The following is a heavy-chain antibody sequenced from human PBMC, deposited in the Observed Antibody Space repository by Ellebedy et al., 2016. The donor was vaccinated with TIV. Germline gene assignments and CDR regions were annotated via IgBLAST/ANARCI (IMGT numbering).Heavy chain of an antibody. V-gene: IGHV5-10-1*01. J-gene: IGHJ5*02. CDR1: GYSFTSYW. Sequence: KVSXXGSGYSFTSYWISWVRQMPGKGLEWMGRIDPSDSYTNYSPSFQGHVTISADKSISTAYLQWSSLKASDTAMYYCARRSSGYNWFDPWGQGTLVTVSS. CDR2: IDPSDSYT. CDR3: ARRSSGYNWFDP. D-gene: IGHD3-22*01.